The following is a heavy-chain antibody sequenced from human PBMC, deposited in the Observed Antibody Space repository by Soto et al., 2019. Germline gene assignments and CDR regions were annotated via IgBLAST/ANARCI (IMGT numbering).Heavy chain of an antibody. Sequence: ASVKVSCKASGYTFTSYYMHWVRQAPGQGLEWMGRISANNGNTNYAQKLQGRVTMTTDTSTSTAYMELRSLRSDDTAVYYCAREGYSSSWSIKYYYYGMDVWGQGTTVTVSS. V-gene: IGHV1-18*04. CDR3: AREGYSSSWSIKYYYYGMDV. CDR2: ISANNGNT. D-gene: IGHD6-13*01. J-gene: IGHJ6*02. CDR1: GYTFTSYY.